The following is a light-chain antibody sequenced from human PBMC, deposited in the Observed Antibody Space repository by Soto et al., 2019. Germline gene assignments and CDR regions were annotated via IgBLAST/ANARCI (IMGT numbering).Light chain of an antibody. CDR3: QQRSDWPLT. CDR1: QSVSSSY. V-gene: IGKV3D-20*02. J-gene: IGKJ4*01. CDR2: GAS. Sequence: EIVLTQSPGTLSLSPGERATLSCRASQSVSSSYLAWYQQKPDQAPRLLIYGASSRATGIPDRFSGSGSGTDFTLTISSLEPEDFAVYYCQQRSDWPLTFGGGTKVEIK.